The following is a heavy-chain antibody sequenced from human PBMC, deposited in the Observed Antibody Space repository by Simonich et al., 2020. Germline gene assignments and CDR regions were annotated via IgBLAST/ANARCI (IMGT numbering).Heavy chain of an antibody. D-gene: IGHD1-26*01. V-gene: IGHV4-34*01. J-gene: IGHJ4*02. CDR1: GGSFSGYY. CDR3: ARGLIGGSYYY. CDR2: INHSGRT. Sequence: QVQLQQWGAGLLKPSETLSLTCAVYGGSFSGYYWSWIRQPPGKGLEWIGEINHSGRTNYNPSLKSRVTISVDTSKNQVSLKLSSVTAADTAVHYCARGLIGGSYYYWGQGTLVTVSS.